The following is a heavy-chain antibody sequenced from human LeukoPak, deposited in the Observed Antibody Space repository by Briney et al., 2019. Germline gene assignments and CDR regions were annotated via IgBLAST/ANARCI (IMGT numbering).Heavy chain of an antibody. CDR2: IYTSGNT. Sequence: SQTLSLTCTVSGDSISSGDYYWSWIRQPAGKGLEWIGRIYTSGNTNYNSSLKSRVTMSVDTSRNQFSLKLSSVTAADTAVYYCARGGFTSGWSFFDFWGQGTLVTVSS. D-gene: IGHD6-19*01. CDR3: ARGGFTSGWSFFDF. V-gene: IGHV4-61*02. J-gene: IGHJ4*02. CDR1: GDSISSGDYY.